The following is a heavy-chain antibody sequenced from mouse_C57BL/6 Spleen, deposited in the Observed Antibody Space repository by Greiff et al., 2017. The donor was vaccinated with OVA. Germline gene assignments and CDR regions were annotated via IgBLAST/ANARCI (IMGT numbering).Heavy chain of an antibody. CDR1: GFNIKDDY. Sequence: EVQLQQSGAELVRPGASVKLSCTASGFNIKDDYMHWVKQRPEQGLEWIGWIDPENGDTEYASKFQGKATITADTSSNTAYLQLSSLTSEDTAVYYCTTYYGYDYWGQGTTLTVSS. CDR2: IDPENGDT. J-gene: IGHJ2*01. V-gene: IGHV14-4*01. CDR3: TTYYGYDY. D-gene: IGHD1-1*01.